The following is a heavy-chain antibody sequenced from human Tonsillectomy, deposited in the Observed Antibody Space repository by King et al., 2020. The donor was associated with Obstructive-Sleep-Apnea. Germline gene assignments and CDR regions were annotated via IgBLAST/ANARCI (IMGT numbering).Heavy chain of an antibody. V-gene: IGHV3-49*03. CDR1: GFTFDDYA. CDR2: IRSKAYGGTT. CDR3: TRENWNRSFDP. Sequence: LVESGGGLVQPGRSLRLSCTASGFTFDDYAVSWFRQAPGKGLEWVGFIRSKAYGGTTEYAASVKGRSTISRDDSKSIAYLQMNSLETEDTAVYYCTRENWNRSFDPWGEGTLVTVSS. J-gene: IGHJ5*02. D-gene: IGHD1-1*01.